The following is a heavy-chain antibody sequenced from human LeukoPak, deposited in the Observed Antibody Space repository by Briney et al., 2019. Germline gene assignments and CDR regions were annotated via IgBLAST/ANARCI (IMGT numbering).Heavy chain of an antibody. CDR3: VRGGPSTWF. CDR1: GFTFKLYW. J-gene: IGHJ4*02. V-gene: IGHV3-74*01. CDR2: INDDRSDT. Sequence: GALRLSCAASGFTFKLYWMHWVRQVPGKGPVWVARINDDRSDTVYADSVKGRFTISRDDAKNMLFLQMNSLRGEDTAVYHCVRGGPSTWFWGQGTLVTVSS. D-gene: IGHD3-22*01.